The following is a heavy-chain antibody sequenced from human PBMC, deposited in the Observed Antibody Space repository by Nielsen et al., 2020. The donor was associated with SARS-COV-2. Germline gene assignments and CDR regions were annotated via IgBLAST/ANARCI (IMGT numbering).Heavy chain of an antibody. CDR2: IYTSGST. CDR3: ARDRLYCSGGSCYFAPNPYYYYYGMDV. CDR1: GGSISSGSYY. D-gene: IGHD2-15*01. Sequence: SETLSLTCTVSGGSISSGSYYWSWIRQPAGKGLEWIGRIYTSGSTNYNPSLKSRVTISVDTSKNQFSLKLSSVTAADTAVYYCARDRLYCSGGSCYFAPNPYYYYYGMDVWGQGTTVTVSS. V-gene: IGHV4-61*02. J-gene: IGHJ6*02.